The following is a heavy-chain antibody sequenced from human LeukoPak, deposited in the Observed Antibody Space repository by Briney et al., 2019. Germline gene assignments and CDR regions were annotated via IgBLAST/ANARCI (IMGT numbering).Heavy chain of an antibody. J-gene: IGHJ3*01. V-gene: IGHV3-74*01. CDR2: INRDGSST. CDR3: ARVPYVFDL. Sequence: PGGSLRLSCAASGFTFSNYWMHWVRQAPGKGLVWVSRINRDGSSTDYLDSVKGRFTISRDNARNTLYLQMNGLRAEDTAVYYCARVPYVFDLWGQGTMVTVSS. CDR1: GFTFSNYW.